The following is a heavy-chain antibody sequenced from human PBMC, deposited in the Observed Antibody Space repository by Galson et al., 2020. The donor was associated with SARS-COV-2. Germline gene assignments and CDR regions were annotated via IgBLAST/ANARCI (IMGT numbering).Heavy chain of an antibody. CDR1: GFSISSGGYY. J-gene: IGHJ5*02. CDR3: ARASVDKVARVWFDP. Sequence: ASETLSLTCTVSGFSISSGGYYWSWIRQHPGKGLEWIGYIYYSGSTYYNPSLKSRVTISVDTSKNQFSLKLSSVTDADTAVYYCARASVDKVARVWFDPWGQGTLVTVSS. V-gene: IGHV4-31*03. CDR2: IYYSGST. D-gene: IGHD5-12*01.